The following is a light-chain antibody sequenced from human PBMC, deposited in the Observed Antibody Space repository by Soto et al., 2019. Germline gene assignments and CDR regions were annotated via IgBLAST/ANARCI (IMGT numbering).Light chain of an antibody. Sequence: IVLTQSPGTLSLSPGERATLSCRASQSVSSRYLAWYQQKPGQAPRLLIYDASSRATGIPDRFSGSGSGTDFTLTISRLEPEDVAVYYCQQYGSSVTWTFGQGTKVEIK. J-gene: IGKJ1*01. CDR1: QSVSSRY. CDR2: DAS. CDR3: QQYGSSVTWT. V-gene: IGKV3-20*01.